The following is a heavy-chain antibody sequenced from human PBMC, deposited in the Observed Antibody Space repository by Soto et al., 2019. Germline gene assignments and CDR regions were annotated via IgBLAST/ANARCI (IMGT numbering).Heavy chain of an antibody. CDR2: ISSSSSYT. CDR1: GFTFSDYY. V-gene: IGHV3-11*06. Sequence: GGSLRLSCAASGFTFSDYYMSWIRQAPGKGLEWVSYISSSSSYTNYADPVKGRFTISRDNAKNSLYLQMNSLRAEDTAVYYCARRSSYDAFDIWGQGTMVTVSS. CDR3: ARRSSYDAFDI. J-gene: IGHJ3*02. D-gene: IGHD6-13*01.